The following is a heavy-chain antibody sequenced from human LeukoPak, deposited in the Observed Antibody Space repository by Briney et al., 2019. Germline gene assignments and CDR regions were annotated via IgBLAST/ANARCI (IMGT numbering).Heavy chain of an antibody. CDR3: AASSGSYLLPSFDY. CDR1: GGSISSGTYY. J-gene: IGHJ4*02. V-gene: IGHV4-61*02. D-gene: IGHD1-26*01. CDR2: IYTSGST. Sequence: PSQTLSLTCTVSGGSISSGTYYWSWIRQPAGKGLEWIGRIYTSGSTNYNPSLKSRITISVDTSKNQFSLKLSSVTAADTAVYYCAASSGSYLLPSFDYWGQGTLVTVSS.